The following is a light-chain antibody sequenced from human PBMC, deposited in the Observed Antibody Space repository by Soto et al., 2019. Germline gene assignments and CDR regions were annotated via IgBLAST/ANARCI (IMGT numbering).Light chain of an antibody. Sequence: DIQMTQSPSSPSASVGDRVTITCRASQSISSYLNWYQQKPGKAPKFLIYAASSLQSGVPSRFSGSGSGTDFTLTISSLQREDFATYYCQQSYSTPQTFGQGTKVDIK. CDR1: QSISSY. J-gene: IGKJ1*01. V-gene: IGKV1-39*01. CDR2: AAS. CDR3: QQSYSTPQT.